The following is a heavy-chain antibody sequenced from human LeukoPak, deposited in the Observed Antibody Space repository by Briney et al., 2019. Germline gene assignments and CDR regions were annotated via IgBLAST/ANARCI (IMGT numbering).Heavy chain of an antibody. D-gene: IGHD2-2*01. Sequence: GGSLRLSCAASGFTFSSYGMHWVRQAPGKGLEWVAFIRYDGSNKYYADSVKGRFTISRDNSKNTLYLQMNSLRAEDTAVYYCVLVVVPAAIHGGFDYWGQGTLVTVSS. CDR3: VLVVVPAAIHGGFDY. J-gene: IGHJ4*02. V-gene: IGHV3-30*02. CDR2: IRYDGSNK. CDR1: GFTFSSYG.